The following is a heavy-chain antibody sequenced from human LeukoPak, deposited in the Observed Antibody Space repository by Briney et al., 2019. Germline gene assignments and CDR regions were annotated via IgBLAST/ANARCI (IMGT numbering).Heavy chain of an antibody. CDR1: GYTFTGYY. J-gene: IGHJ1*01. CDR3: ARDSDCSGGSCYFLGYFQH. CDR2: INPNSGGT. Sequence: ASVKVSCKASGYTFTGYYMHWVRQAPGRGLEWMGWINPNSGGTNYAQKFQGRVTMTRDTSISTAYMELSRLRSDDTAVYYCARDSDCSGGSCYFLGYFQHWGQGTLVTVSS. D-gene: IGHD2-15*01. V-gene: IGHV1-2*02.